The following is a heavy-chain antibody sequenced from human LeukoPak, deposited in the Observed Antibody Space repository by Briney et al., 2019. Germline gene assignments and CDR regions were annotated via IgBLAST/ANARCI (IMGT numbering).Heavy chain of an antibody. CDR1: GYTFTTSG. J-gene: IGHJ6*03. V-gene: IGHV1-18*01. CDR2: LSGYNGNT. Sequence: ASVKVCCKAAGYTFTTSGITTVRQAPGQRRGCLGWLSGYNGNTNYAQKLQGRVTMTTDTSKSTAYMELRSLRSDDTAVYYCARDQYNWNHYYYMDVWGTGTTVTVSS. CDR3: ARDQYNWNHYYYMDV. D-gene: IGHD1-20*01.